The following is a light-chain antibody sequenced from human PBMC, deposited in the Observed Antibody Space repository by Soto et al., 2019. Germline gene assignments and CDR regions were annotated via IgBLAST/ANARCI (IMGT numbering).Light chain of an antibody. Sequence: QSALTQPASVSGSPGQSIAISCTGTSSDVGAYNSVSWYQQYPGKAPKLMIHDVSNRPSGVSDRFSGSKSGHTASLTISGLQAEDEADYYCSSYTSSNSYVFGSGTKLTVL. CDR2: DVS. V-gene: IGLV2-14*01. J-gene: IGLJ1*01. CDR3: SSYTSSNSYV. CDR1: SSDVGAYNS.